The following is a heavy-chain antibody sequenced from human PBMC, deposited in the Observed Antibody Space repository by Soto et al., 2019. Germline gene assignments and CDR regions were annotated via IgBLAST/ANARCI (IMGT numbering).Heavy chain of an antibody. D-gene: IGHD6-13*01. J-gene: IGHJ3*02. Sequence: GGSLRLSCAASGFTFSSYGMHWVRQAPGKGLEWVAVIWDDGSNKYYADSVKGRFTISRDNSKNTLYLQMNSLRAEDTAVYDCARERAAAAGTFAFDIWGQGTMVTVSS. CDR1: GFTFSSYG. V-gene: IGHV3-33*08. CDR3: ARERAAAAGTFAFDI. CDR2: IWDDGSNK.